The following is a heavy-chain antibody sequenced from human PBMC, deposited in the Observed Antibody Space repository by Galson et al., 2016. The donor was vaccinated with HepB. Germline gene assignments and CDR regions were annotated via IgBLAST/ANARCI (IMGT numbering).Heavy chain of an antibody. V-gene: IGHV3-74*01. CDR3: ARGGSRPIDY. J-gene: IGHJ4*02. Sequence: SLRLSCAASGFTFGNHWMHWVRQAPGKGLVWVSRINTDGSSTSYADSVKGRFTISRDNAKNTLYLQMNGLRAEDTAVYYCARGGSRPIDYWGQGTLVTVSS. CDR1: GFTFGNHW. D-gene: IGHD1-26*01. CDR2: INTDGSST.